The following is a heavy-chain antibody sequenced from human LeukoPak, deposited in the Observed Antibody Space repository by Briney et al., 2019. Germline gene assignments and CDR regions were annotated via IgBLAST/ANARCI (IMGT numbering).Heavy chain of an antibody. CDR1: GGSFSGDF. D-gene: IGHD3-10*01. V-gene: IGHV4-34*01. CDR2: IYHSGST. J-gene: IGHJ4*02. CDR3: ARDTKGILWFGEQIDY. Sequence: SETLSLTCAVYGGSFSGDFWSWIRQPPGKGLEGIGSIYHSGSTYYNPSLKSRVTISVDTSKNQFSLKLSSVTAADTAVYYCARDTKGILWFGEQIDYWGQGTLVTVSS.